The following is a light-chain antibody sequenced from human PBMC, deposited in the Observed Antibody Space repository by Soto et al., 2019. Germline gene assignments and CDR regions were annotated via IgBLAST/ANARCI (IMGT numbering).Light chain of an antibody. J-gene: IGLJ1*01. Sequence: QSALTQPRSVSGSPGQSVSISCTGTSSDVGRYSYVSWYQQHPGKAPKLMIYDVSERPSGVPDRFSGSKSGNTASLTTSGLQAEDEADYYCCSYAGTYTGVFGTGTKVTVL. CDR3: CSYAGTYTGV. V-gene: IGLV2-11*01. CDR2: DVS. CDR1: SSDVGRYSY.